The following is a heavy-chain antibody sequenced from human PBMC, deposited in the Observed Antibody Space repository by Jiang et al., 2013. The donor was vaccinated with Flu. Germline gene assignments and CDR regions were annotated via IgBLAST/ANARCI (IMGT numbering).Heavy chain of an antibody. CDR3: ARGGNVYDSSGYGDY. Sequence: SYGISWVRQAPGQGLEWMGWISAYNGNTNYAQKLQGRVTMTTDTSTSTAYMELRSLRSDDMAVYYCARGGNVYDSSGYGDYWGQGTLVTVSS. CDR2: ISAYNGNT. D-gene: IGHD3-22*01. J-gene: IGHJ4*02. V-gene: IGHV1-18*03. CDR1: SYG.